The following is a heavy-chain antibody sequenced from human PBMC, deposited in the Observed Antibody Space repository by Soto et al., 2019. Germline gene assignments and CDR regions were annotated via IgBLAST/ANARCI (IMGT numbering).Heavy chain of an antibody. CDR2: IGTAGDT. D-gene: IGHD3-10*01. CDR3: ARERIAYYYGSGSVYYYGMDV. J-gene: IGHJ6*02. Sequence: LRLSCAASGFTFSSYDMHWVRQATGKGLEWVSAIGTAGDTYYPGSVKGRFTISRENAKNSLYLQMNSLRAGDTAVYYCARERIAYYYGSGSVYYYGMDVWGQGTTVTVSS. V-gene: IGHV3-13*01. CDR1: GFTFSSYD.